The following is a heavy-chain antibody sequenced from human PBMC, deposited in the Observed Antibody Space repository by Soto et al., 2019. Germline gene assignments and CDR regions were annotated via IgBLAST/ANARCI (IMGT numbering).Heavy chain of an antibody. J-gene: IGHJ4*02. CDR2: THHSGRT. CDR3: ARSEATVLDY. Sequence: SETLSLTCAVSGGSISRGGYSWSWIRQPPGKGLEWIGETHHSGRTNYNPSLKSRVTISVDKSKNHFSLKLSSVTAADTAVYYCARSEATVLDYWGQGTLVTVSS. D-gene: IGHD4-17*01. CDR1: GGSISRGGYS. V-gene: IGHV4-30-2*01.